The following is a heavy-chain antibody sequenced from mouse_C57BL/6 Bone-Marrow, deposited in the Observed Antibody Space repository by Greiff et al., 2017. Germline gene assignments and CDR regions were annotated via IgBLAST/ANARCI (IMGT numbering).Heavy chain of an antibody. V-gene: IGHV5-17*01. CDR3: ARQLRLYFDY. D-gene: IGHD1-2*01. Sequence: EVKLMESGGGLVKPGGSLKLSCAASGFTFSDYGMHWVRQAPEKGLEWVAYISSGSSTIYYADTVKGRFTISRDNAKNTLFLQMTSLGSEDTAMYYCARQLRLYFDYWGQGTTLTVSS. J-gene: IGHJ2*01. CDR2: ISSGSSTI. CDR1: GFTFSDYG.